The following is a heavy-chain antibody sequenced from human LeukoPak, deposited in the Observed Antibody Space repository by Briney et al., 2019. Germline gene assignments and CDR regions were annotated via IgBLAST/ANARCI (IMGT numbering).Heavy chain of an antibody. CDR1: GFTVSSNY. J-gene: IGHJ4*02. CDR2: IYSGGST. D-gene: IGHD6-19*01. Sequence: GGSLRLSCAASGFTVSSNYMSWVRQAPGKGLEWVSVIYSGGSTYYADSVKGRFTISRDNSKNTLYLQMNSLRAEATAVYYCARESSYSSGWYYFDYWGQGTLVTVSS. CDR3: ARESSYSSGWYYFDY. V-gene: IGHV3-66*02.